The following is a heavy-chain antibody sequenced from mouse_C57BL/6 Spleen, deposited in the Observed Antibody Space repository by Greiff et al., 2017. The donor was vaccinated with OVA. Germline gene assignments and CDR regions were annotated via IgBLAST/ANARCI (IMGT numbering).Heavy chain of an antibody. Sequence: QVQLQQPGTELVKPGASVKLSCKASGYTFTSYWMHWVKQRPGQGLEWIGNINPSNGGTNYNEKFKSKATLTVDKSSSTAYMQLSSLTSEDSAVYYCARGGAYYGYDDYAMDYWGQGTSVTVSS. J-gene: IGHJ4*01. CDR3: ARGGAYYGYDDYAMDY. D-gene: IGHD2-9*01. V-gene: IGHV1-53*01. CDR1: GYTFTSYW. CDR2: INPSNGGT.